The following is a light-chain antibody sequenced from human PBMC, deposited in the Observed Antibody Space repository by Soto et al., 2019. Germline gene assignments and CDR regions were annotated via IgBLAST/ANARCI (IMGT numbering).Light chain of an antibody. CDR2: EVS. Sequence: QSALTQPPSASGSPGQSVTISCTGTSSDVGAYKYVSWYQQYPGKAPKLMIYEVSKRPSGVPDRFSGYKSGNTASLTVSGLQAEDEAEYYCTSYVGSNICDFGGGTQVTVL. J-gene: IGLJ2*01. CDR1: SSDVGAYKY. CDR3: TSYVGSNICD. V-gene: IGLV2-8*01.